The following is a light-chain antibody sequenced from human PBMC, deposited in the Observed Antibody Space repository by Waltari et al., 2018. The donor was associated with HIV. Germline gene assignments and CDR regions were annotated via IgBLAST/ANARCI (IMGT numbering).Light chain of an antibody. CDR3: ATWGDSLSGPVV. V-gene: IGLV1-47*02. Sequence: QSVLTQPPSASGTPGQRVTIPCSGSSSNIGNNNVDWYRKPPGLAPRLLIFRNNQRPSGVPDRFSGSKSGTSASLAISGLRSEDEADYYCATWGDSLSGPVVFGGGTKLTVL. J-gene: IGLJ2*01. CDR2: RNN. CDR1: SSNIGNNN.